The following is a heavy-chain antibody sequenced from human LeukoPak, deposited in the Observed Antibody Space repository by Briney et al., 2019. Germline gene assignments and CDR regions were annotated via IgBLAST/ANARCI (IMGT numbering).Heavy chain of an antibody. CDR3: ARDVMYDSSGYPLRSFDP. V-gene: IGHV1-24*01. J-gene: IGHJ5*02. D-gene: IGHD3-22*01. CDR2: FDPEHGET. Sequence: ASVKVSCKVSGNTLTELSMHWVRQAPGKGLEWMGGFDPEHGETIYAQTFQDRVTMTEDTSTGTAYMELSSLRSDDTAVYYCARDVMYDSSGYPLRSFDPWGQGTLVTVSS. CDR1: GNTLTELS.